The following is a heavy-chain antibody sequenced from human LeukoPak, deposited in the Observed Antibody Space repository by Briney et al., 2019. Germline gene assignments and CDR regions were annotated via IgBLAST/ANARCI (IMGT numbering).Heavy chain of an antibody. V-gene: IGHV3-23*01. D-gene: IGHD5-12*01. Sequence: TGGSLRLSCAASGFTFSSYAMSWVRQAPGKGLEWVSAISGSGGSTYYADSVKGRFTISRDNAKNSLYLQMNSLRAEDTAVYYCARDSFSGYDVIADAFDIWGQGTMVTVSS. J-gene: IGHJ3*02. CDR2: ISGSGGST. CDR3: ARDSFSGYDVIADAFDI. CDR1: GFTFSSYA.